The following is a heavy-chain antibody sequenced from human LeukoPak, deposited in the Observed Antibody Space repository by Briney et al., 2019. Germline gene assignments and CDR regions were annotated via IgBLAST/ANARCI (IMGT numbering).Heavy chain of an antibody. Sequence: PGRSLRLSCAASGFTFDDYAMPWVRQAPGKGLEWVSGISWNSGSIGYADSVKGRFAISRDNAKNSLYLQMNSLRAEDTALYYCAKDGFGLQRGYYYGMDVWGQGTTVTVSS. CDR2: ISWNSGSI. V-gene: IGHV3-9*01. CDR3: AKDGFGLQRGYYYGMDV. J-gene: IGHJ6*02. D-gene: IGHD3/OR15-3a*01. CDR1: GFTFDDYA.